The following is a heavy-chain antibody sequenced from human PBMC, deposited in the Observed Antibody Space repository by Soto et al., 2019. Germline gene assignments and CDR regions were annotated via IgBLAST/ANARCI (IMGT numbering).Heavy chain of an antibody. Sequence: SETLSLTCAVYGGSFSGYYWSWIRQPPGKGLEWIGEFNHSGSTNYNPSLKSRVTISVVTSKNQFSLKLSSVTAADTAVYYCARGIGYCSGGSCYPPRYYYYYMDVWGKGTTVTVSS. V-gene: IGHV4-34*01. D-gene: IGHD2-15*01. CDR2: FNHSGST. J-gene: IGHJ6*03. CDR1: GGSFSGYY. CDR3: ARGIGYCSGGSCYPPRYYYYYMDV.